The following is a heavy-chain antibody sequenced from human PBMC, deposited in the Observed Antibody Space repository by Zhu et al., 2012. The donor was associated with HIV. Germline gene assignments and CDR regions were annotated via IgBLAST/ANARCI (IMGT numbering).Heavy chain of an antibody. D-gene: IGHD5-24*01. J-gene: IGHJ6*02. CDR2: IYHGGST. V-gene: IGHV4-59*11. CDR3: ARSRQRWLQYYHYGMGRR. CDR1: DGSIRSHY. Sequence: QVQLQESGPGLVKPSETLSLTCTVSDGSIRSHYWSWIRQPPGKGLEWIGDIYHGGSTNYNPSLKSRVTISVDTSKNQFSLKVRSVTAADTAVYYCARSRQRWLQYYHYGMGRRGAKGPRVTVFS.